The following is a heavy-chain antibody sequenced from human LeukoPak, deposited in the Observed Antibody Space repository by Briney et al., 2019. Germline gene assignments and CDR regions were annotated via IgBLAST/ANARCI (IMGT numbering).Heavy chain of an antibody. V-gene: IGHV3-21*01. J-gene: IGHJ6*03. CDR1: GFTFSSYS. CDR3: ARDLQRWGKYYMDV. Sequence: GGSLRLSCAASGFTFSSYSMNWVRHAPGKGLEWVSSISSSSSYIYYADSVQGLFTISRDNAKNSLYLQMNSLSAEDTAVYYCARDLQRWGKYYMDVWGKGTTVTVSS. D-gene: IGHD3-16*01. CDR2: ISSSSSYI.